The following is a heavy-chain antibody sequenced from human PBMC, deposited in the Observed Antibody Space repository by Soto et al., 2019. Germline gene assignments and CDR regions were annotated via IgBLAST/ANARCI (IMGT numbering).Heavy chain of an antibody. CDR2: IYTSGST. CDR1: GGSISSYY. CDR3: ARAGVPAAISSVGYYSHYGTDV. Sequence: TETVSLTCTVSGGSISSYYWSWIRQPAGKGLEWIGRIYTSGSTNYNPSLKSRVTMSVDTSKNQFSLKLSSVTAADTAVYYCARAGVPAAISSVGYYSHYGTDVWGPGHTVTVS. J-gene: IGHJ6*02. D-gene: IGHD2-2*01. V-gene: IGHV4-4*07.